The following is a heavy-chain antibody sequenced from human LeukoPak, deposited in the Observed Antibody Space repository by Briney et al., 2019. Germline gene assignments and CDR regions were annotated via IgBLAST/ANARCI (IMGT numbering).Heavy chain of an antibody. Sequence: ASVKVSCKASGYTFTSSAVHWERQAHGQRLELMGWTNAGNGDTKYSQKFQGRVTITRDTSASTAYMELSSLRSEDTAVYYCARGRRWPRDYYYGMDVWGKGTTVTVSS. V-gene: IGHV1-3*01. CDR3: ARGRRWPRDYYYGMDV. D-gene: IGHD4-23*01. CDR1: GYTFTSSA. CDR2: TNAGNGDT. J-gene: IGHJ6*04.